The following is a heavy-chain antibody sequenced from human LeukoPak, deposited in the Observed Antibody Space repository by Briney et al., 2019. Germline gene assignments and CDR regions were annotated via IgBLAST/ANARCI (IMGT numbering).Heavy chain of an antibody. CDR1: GYTFTSHG. CDR3: AKVHCISTNCNHIWTYFDY. V-gene: IGHV1-18*01. J-gene: IGHJ4*02. D-gene: IGHD2-2*01. CDR2: ITVNNGYT. Sequence: ASVKVSCKAAGYTFTSHGFIWLRQAPGQGLEWMGWITVNNGYTKYAQELQGRVTMTTDASTSTAYMELRSLRSDDTAVYYCAKVHCISTNCNHIWTYFDYWGQGTLVTVSS.